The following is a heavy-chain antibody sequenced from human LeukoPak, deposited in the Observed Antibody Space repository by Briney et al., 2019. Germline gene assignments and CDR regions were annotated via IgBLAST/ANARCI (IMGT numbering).Heavy chain of an antibody. CDR1: GFTFSSYW. CDR3: ARARIAAAGISWFDP. D-gene: IGHD6-13*01. Sequence: GSLRLSCAASGFTFSSYWMSWVRQAPGKGLEWIGEINHSGSTNYNPSLKSRVTISVDTSKNQFSLKLSSVTAADTAVYYCARARIAAAGISWFDPWGQGTLVTVSS. J-gene: IGHJ5*02. V-gene: IGHV4-34*01. CDR2: INHSGST.